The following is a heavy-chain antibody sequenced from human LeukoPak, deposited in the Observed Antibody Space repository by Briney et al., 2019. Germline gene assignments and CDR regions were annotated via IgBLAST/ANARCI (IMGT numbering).Heavy chain of an antibody. CDR1: GYRFTSYW. D-gene: IGHD2-2*01. V-gene: IGHV5-51*01. CDR2: IYPGDSDT. CDR3: ARQVPGYCSSTSCLDAFDI. Sequence: GESLKTSCKGSGYRFTSYWIGWVRQMPGKGLEWMGIIYPGDSDTRYSPSFQGQVTISADKSISTAYLQWSSLKASDTAMYYCARQVPGYCSSTSCLDAFDIWGQGTMVTVSS. J-gene: IGHJ3*02.